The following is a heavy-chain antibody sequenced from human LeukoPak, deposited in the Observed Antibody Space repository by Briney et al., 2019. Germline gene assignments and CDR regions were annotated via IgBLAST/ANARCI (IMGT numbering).Heavy chain of an antibody. CDR2: IRYDGSNK. CDR1: GFTFSSYG. CDR3: ARVIILWYYFDY. Sequence: PGGSLRLSCAASGFTFSSYGMHWVRQAPGKGLEWVAFIRYDGSNKYYADSVKGRFTISRDNPMSTLYLQMNSLRAEDTAVYYCARVIILWYYFDYWGQGTLVTLSS. V-gene: IGHV3-30*02. J-gene: IGHJ4*02. D-gene: IGHD3-16*01.